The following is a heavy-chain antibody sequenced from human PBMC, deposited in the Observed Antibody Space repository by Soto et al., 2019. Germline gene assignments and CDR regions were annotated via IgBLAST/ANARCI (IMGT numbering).Heavy chain of an antibody. CDR2: ISGSGGST. CDR1: GFTFSSYA. V-gene: IGHV3-23*01. D-gene: IGHD3-9*01. J-gene: IGHJ5*02. Sequence: GGSLRLSCAASGFTFSSYAMSWVRQAPGKWLEWVSAISGSGGSTYYADSVKGRFTISRDNSKNTLYLQMNSLRAEDTAVYYCAKDPVLRYFDWPPSDWFDPWGQGXLVTVYS. CDR3: AKDPVLRYFDWPPSDWFDP.